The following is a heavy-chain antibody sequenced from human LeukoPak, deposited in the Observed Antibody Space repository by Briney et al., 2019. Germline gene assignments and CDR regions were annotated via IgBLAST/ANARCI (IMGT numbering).Heavy chain of an antibody. D-gene: IGHD6-19*01. Sequence: VASVKVSCKASGYTFTSYDINWVRQATGQGLEWMGWMNPNSGNTGYAQKFQGRVTMTRNTSISTAYMELSSLRSEDTAVYYCARSSGWYDYYYYYYMDVWGKGTTVTVSS. CDR3: ARSSGWYDYYYYYYMDV. CDR2: MNPNSGNT. J-gene: IGHJ6*03. V-gene: IGHV1-8*01. CDR1: GYTFTSYD.